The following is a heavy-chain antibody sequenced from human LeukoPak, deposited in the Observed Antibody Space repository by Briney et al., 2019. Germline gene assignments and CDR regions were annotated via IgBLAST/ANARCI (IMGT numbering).Heavy chain of an antibody. CDR3: ARGSALYYYGSGSYRYFDY. CDR1: GYTFTSYG. CDR2: ISAYNGNT. Sequence: ASVKVSCKASGYTFTSYGISWVRQAPGQGLEWMGWISAYNGNTNYAQKLQGRVTMTTDTSTSTAYMELRSLRSDDTAVYYCARGSALYYYGSGSYRYFDYWGQEPWSPSPQ. J-gene: IGHJ4*01. D-gene: IGHD3-10*01. V-gene: IGHV1-18*01.